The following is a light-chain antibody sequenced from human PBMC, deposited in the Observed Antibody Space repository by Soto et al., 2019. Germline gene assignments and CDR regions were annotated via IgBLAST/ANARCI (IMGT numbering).Light chain of an antibody. J-gene: IGKJ2*01. Sequence: DIQMTQSPSSLSASVGDRVTLTCRASHTIATYLNWYQQKAGKVPEVLIYGASTLQVGVPSRFTGSGYGTDFTLTINNVQPEDFATYYCQQCYYSAHTFGQGTKLEVK. CDR1: HTIATY. CDR2: GAS. CDR3: QQCYYSAHT. V-gene: IGKV1-39*01.